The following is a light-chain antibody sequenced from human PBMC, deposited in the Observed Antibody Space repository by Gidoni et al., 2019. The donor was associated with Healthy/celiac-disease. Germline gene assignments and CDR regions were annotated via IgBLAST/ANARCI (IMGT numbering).Light chain of an antibody. J-gene: IGLJ2*01. CDR1: SSNIGSNY. CDR2: SNN. V-gene: IGLV1-47*02. CDR3: AAWDDSLSGLVV. Sequence: QSVLTQPPSASGPPGQRVTISYSGSSSNIGSNYVYWYQQLPGTAPKLLIYSNNQRPSGVPDRFSGSKSGTSASLAISGLRSEDEADYYCAAWDDSLSGLVVFGGGTKLTVL.